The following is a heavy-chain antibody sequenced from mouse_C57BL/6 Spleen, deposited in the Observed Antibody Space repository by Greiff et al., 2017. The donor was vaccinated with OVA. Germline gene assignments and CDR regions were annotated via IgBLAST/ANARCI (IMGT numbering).Heavy chain of an antibody. Sequence: EVQRVESGGGLVKPGGSLKLSCAASGFTFSSYTMSWVRQTPEKRLEWVATISGGGGNTYYPDSVKGRFTISRDNAKNTLYLQMSSLRSEDTALYYCARGIYYYGSSPWYFDVWGTGTTVTVSS. CDR1: GFTFSSYT. V-gene: IGHV5-9*01. D-gene: IGHD1-1*01. CDR3: ARGIYYYGSSPWYFDV. J-gene: IGHJ1*03. CDR2: ISGGGGNT.